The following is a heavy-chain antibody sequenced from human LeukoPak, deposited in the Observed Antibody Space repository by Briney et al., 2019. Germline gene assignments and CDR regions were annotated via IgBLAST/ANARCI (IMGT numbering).Heavy chain of an antibody. CDR3: AKDPYDSSGYYYDY. D-gene: IGHD3-22*01. Sequence: ASVKVSCKASGFTFTSYDINWVRQASGQGLEWMGWMNPNNGNTGYAQKFQGRVTMTRDTSISTAYMELRGLRSEDTAVYYCAKDPYDSSGYYYDYWGQGTLVTVSS. CDR1: GFTFTSYD. V-gene: IGHV1-8*01. J-gene: IGHJ4*02. CDR2: MNPNNGNT.